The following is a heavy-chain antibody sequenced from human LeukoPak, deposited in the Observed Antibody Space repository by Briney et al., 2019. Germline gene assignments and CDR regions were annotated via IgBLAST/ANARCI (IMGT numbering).Heavy chain of an antibody. Sequence: ASVKVSCKASGYTLTSYYMHWVRQAPGQGLEWMGIINPSGGSTSYAQKFQGRVTITRDTSASTAYMELSSLRSEDMAVYYCARRCSSPTCFDCWGQGTLVTVSS. CDR1: GYTLTSYY. CDR2: INPSGGST. CDR3: ARRCSSPTCFDC. J-gene: IGHJ4*02. V-gene: IGHV1-46*01. D-gene: IGHD2-2*01.